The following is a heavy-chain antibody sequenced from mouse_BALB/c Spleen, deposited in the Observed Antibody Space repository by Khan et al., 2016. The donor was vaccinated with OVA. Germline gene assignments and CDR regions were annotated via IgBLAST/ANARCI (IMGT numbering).Heavy chain of an antibody. CDR3: AREEYGNSYYFDY. CDR1: GYSFTGYF. V-gene: IGHV1-20*02. CDR2: INPYNGDT. Sequence: EVQLQESGPELVKPGASVKISCKASGYSFTGYFMNWVMQSHGKSLEWLGRINPYNGDTFYNQKFKGKATLTVDKSSSTAHMELRSLASEDSAVYYCAREEYGNSYYFDYWGQGTTLTVSS. D-gene: IGHD2-10*02. J-gene: IGHJ2*01.